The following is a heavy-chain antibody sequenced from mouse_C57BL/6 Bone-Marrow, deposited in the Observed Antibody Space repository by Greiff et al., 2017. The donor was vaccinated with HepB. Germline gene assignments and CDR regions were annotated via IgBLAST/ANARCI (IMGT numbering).Heavy chain of an antibody. CDR3: ARGDDYDDGFDY. Sequence: EVKLVESGGGLVQPGGSLKLSCAASGFTFSDYGMAWVRQAPRKGPEWVAFISNLAYSIYYADTVTGRFTISRENAKNTLYLEMSSLRSEDTAMYYCARGDDYDDGFDYWGQGTTLTVSS. CDR2: ISNLAYSI. D-gene: IGHD2-4*01. V-gene: IGHV5-15*01. J-gene: IGHJ2*01. CDR1: GFTFSDYG.